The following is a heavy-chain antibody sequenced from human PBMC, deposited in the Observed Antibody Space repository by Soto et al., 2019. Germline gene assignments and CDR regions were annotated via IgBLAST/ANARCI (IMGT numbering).Heavy chain of an antibody. J-gene: IGHJ4*02. CDR1: GFTFSSYA. V-gene: IGHV3-30-3*01. Sequence: GGSLRLCCAASGFTFSSYAMHWVRQAPGKGLEWVAIISYDGSNKYYADSVKGRFTISRDNSKNTLYLQMNSLRAEDTAVYYCARVPGYSHGYGAYWGQGTLVTVSS. D-gene: IGHD5-18*01. CDR3: ARVPGYSHGYGAY. CDR2: ISYDGSNK.